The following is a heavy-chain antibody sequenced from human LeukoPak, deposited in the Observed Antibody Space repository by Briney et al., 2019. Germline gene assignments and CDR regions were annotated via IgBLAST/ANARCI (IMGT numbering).Heavy chain of an antibody. CDR3: ARGDKIRLGSPIVHSSGWYMFDY. D-gene: IGHD6-19*01. CDR2: ISGSGENT. CDR1: GFTFINYG. V-gene: IGHV3-23*01. J-gene: IGHJ4*02. Sequence: GGSLRLSCAASGFTFINYGMSWVRQAPGKGLEWVSVISGSGENTYYADSVKGRFTISRDNFKNTLYLQMNSLRAEDTALYYCARGDKIRLGSPIVHSSGWYMFDYWGQGTLVTVSS.